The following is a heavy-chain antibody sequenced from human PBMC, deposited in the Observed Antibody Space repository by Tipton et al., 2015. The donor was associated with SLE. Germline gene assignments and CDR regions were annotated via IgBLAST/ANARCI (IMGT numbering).Heavy chain of an antibody. J-gene: IGHJ4*02. CDR1: GGSFSGYY. CDR2: INHSGST. D-gene: IGHD6-25*01. Sequence: TLSLTCAVYGGSFSGYYWSWIRQPPGKGLEWIGEINHSGSTNYNPSLKGRVTISVDTSKNQFSLKLSSVTAADTAVYYCARDSTSGWHDYWGQGTLVTVSS. CDR3: ARDSTSGWHDY. V-gene: IGHV4-34*01.